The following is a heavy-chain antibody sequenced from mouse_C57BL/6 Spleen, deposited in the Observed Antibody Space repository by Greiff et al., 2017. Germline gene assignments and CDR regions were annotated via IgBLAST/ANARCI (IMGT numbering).Heavy chain of an antibody. CDR3: ARDIYYGNPTWYFDV. J-gene: IGHJ1*03. Sequence: DVKLVESGPGLVKPSQSLSLTCSVTGYSITSGYYWNWIRQFPGNKLEWMGYISYDGSNNYNPSLKNRISITRDTSKNQFFLKLNSVTTEDTATYYCARDIYYGNPTWYFDVWGTGTTVTVSS. D-gene: IGHD2-1*01. V-gene: IGHV3-6*01. CDR1: GYSITSGYY. CDR2: ISYDGSN.